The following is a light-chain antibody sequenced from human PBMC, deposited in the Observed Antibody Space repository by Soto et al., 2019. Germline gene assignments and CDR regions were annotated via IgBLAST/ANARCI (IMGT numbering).Light chain of an antibody. V-gene: IGKV3-20*01. CDR1: QSVSSNY. CDR2: GAS. CDR3: QQYVSSPRT. Sequence: DIVLTQSPGTLSLSPGERATLSCRASQSVSSNYLAWYQQKPGQAPRLLIYGASTRATGIPDRFSGGESGTGFTLTISRLEPEDFAVYYCQQYVSSPRTFGQGTKVEIK. J-gene: IGKJ1*01.